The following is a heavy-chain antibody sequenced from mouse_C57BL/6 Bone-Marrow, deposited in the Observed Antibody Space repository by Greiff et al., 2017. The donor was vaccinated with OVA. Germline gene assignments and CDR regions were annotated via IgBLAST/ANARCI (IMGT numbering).Heavy chain of an antibody. CDR1: GFTFSSYG. J-gene: IGHJ1*03. CDR3: ARPPYGSSYNWYFDV. D-gene: IGHD1-1*01. Sequence: EVQLQQSGGDLVKPGGSLKLSCAASGFTFSSYGMSWVRQTPDKRLEWVATISSGGSYTYYPDSVKGRFTISRDNAKNTLYLQMSSLKSEDTAMYYCARPPYGSSYNWYFDVWGTGTTVTVSS. CDR2: ISSGGSYT. V-gene: IGHV5-6*01.